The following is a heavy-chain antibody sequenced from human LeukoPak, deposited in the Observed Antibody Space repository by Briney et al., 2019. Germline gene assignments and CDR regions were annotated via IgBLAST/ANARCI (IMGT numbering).Heavy chain of an antibody. CDR2: INAGNGNT. CDR1: GYTFTSYA. D-gene: IGHD3-10*01. CDR3: ARIRMVRGVIIEGFDY. J-gene: IGHJ4*02. V-gene: IGHV1-3*01. Sequence: ASVKVSCKASGYTFTSYAMHWVRQAPGQRLEWMGWINAGNGNTKYSQKFLGRVTITRDTSASTAYMELSSLRSEDTAVYYCARIRMVRGVIIEGFDYWGQGTLVTVSS.